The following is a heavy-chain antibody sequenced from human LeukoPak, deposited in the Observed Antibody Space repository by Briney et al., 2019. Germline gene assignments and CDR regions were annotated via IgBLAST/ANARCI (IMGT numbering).Heavy chain of an antibody. D-gene: IGHD3-22*01. CDR2: INHSGST. J-gene: IGHJ4*02. Sequence: PSETQSLTCAVYGGSFSGYYWTWIRQPPGKGLEWIGEINHSGSTNYNPSLKSRVTISVDTSKNQFSLKLSSVTAADTAVYYCARGNNDYYDSSGYDFLLWGQGTLVTVSS. CDR1: GGSFSGYY. V-gene: IGHV4-34*01. CDR3: ARGNNDYYDSSGYDFLL.